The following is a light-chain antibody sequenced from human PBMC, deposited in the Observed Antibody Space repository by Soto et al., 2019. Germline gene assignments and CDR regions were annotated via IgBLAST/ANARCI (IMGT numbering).Light chain of an antibody. CDR1: SSNIGSNY. CDR2: RNN. CDR3: AAWDDSLSVLV. Sequence: QSVLTQPPSASGTPGQRVTISCSGSSSNIGSNYVYWYQQLPGTAPKLLIYRNNHRPSGVPDRFSGSKSGTSASLAISGLRSEDEADYYCAAWDDSLSVLVFGGGTKRTVL. J-gene: IGLJ2*01. V-gene: IGLV1-47*01.